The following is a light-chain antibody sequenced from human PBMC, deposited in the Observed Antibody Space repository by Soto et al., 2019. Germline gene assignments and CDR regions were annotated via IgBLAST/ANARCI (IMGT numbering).Light chain of an antibody. V-gene: IGLV3-21*02. J-gene: IGLJ2*01. CDR3: QVWDSSSDNRVV. CDR1: NIAIKS. CDR2: DDG. Sequence: SYELTQAPSVSVAPGQTARITCGGNNIAIKSVHWYQQKPGQAPVLVVYDDGDRRSGVPERFSGSNSGNTATLTITRVEAGDEADYHCQVWDSSSDNRVVFGGGTKLTVL.